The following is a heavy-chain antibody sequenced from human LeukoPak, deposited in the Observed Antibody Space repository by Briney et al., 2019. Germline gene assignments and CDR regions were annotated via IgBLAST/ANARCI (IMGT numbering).Heavy chain of an antibody. CDR1: GFPFDDYA. Sequence: GGSLRLSCAASGFPFDDYAMHWVRQAPGKGLEWVSLIISDGYKTYYADSLKGRFTISRDNSRNSLYLQINSLRTDDTALYYCAKDVRDRGYADSWGQGTLVTVSS. J-gene: IGHJ4*02. CDR2: IISDGYKT. CDR3: AKDVRDRGYADS. D-gene: IGHD3-22*01. V-gene: IGHV3-43*02.